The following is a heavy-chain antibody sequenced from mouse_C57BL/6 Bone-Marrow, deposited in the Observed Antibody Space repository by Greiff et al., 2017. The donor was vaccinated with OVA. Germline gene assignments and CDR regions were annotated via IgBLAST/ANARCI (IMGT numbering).Heavy chain of an antibody. D-gene: IGHD1-1*01. Sequence: DVKLVESGGGLVKPGGSLKLSCAASGFTFSDYGMHWVRQAPEKGLEWVAYISSGSSTIYYADTVKGRFTISRDNAKNTLFLQMTSLRSEDTAMYYCARAHYGSSLSWFAYWGQGTLVTVSA. CDR3: ARAHYGSSLSWFAY. V-gene: IGHV5-17*01. CDR1: GFTFSDYG. J-gene: IGHJ3*01. CDR2: ISSGSSTI.